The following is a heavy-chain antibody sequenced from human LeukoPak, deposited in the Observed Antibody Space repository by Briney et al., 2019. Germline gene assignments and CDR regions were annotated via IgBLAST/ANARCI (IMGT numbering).Heavy chain of an antibody. D-gene: IGHD1-1*01. V-gene: IGHV4-34*01. Sequence: PSETLSLTCAVYGGSFSGYYWGWIRQPPVKGLEWIGEINHSGSTNYNPSLESRVTISVDTSKNQFFLKLSSVTAADTAVYYCARSLDYYYYGMDVWGQGTTVTVSS. J-gene: IGHJ6*02. CDR3: ARSLDYYYYGMDV. CDR1: GGSFSGYY. CDR2: INHSGST.